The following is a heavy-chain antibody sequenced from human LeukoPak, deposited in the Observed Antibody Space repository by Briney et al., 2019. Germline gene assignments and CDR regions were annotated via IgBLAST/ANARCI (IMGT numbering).Heavy chain of an antibody. V-gene: IGHV3-7*01. CDR3: ARDRTTVTTRSRYFDY. D-gene: IGHD4-17*01. Sequence: PGGSLRLSCAASGFTFSNYWMSWVRQAPGKGLEWVANIKEDGTEQYYVDSVKGRFTISRDNAKNSLYLQMNSLRAEDTAVYYCARDRTTVTTRSRYFDYWGQGTLVTVSS. CDR2: IKEDGTEQ. CDR1: GFTFSNYW. J-gene: IGHJ4*02.